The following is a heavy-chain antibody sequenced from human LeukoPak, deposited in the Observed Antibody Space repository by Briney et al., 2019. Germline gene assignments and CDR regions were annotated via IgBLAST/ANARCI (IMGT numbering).Heavy chain of an antibody. Sequence: PGGSLRLSCAASGFTFSTYGMSWVRRAPGKGLEWVSFISFNGDKTYYANTVTGRFTISRDNSKNTLYLQMNSLRVEDTAVYYCARGKVATMVRGVIITYFDYWGQGTLVTVSS. CDR3: ARGKVATMVRGVIITYFDY. D-gene: IGHD3-10*01. CDR2: ISFNGDKT. CDR1: GFTFSTYG. J-gene: IGHJ4*02. V-gene: IGHV3-23*01.